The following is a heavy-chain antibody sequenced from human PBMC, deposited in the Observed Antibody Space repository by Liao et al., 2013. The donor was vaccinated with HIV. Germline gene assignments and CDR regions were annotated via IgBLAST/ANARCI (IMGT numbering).Heavy chain of an antibody. CDR2: IYASGNT. Sequence: QVHLQESGPRLVKPSETLSLTCSVSGGSINNHYWNWIRQPAGRGLEWIGRIYASGNTNYNPSLKSRLTMSVDSSKNQFSLQLTSVTAADTAVYYCAARITISGVAIPHALDVWGQGTMVAVSS. CDR3: AARITISGVAIPHALDV. D-gene: IGHD3-3*01. J-gene: IGHJ3*01. V-gene: IGHV4-4*07. CDR1: GGSINNHY.